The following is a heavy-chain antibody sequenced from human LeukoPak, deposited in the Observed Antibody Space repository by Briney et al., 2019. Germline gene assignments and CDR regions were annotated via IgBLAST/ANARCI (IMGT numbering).Heavy chain of an antibody. Sequence: GGSLRLSCAASEFTFSSYGMHWVRQAPGKGLEWVAVISYDGSNKYYADSVKGRFTISRDNSKNTLYLQMNSLRAEDTAVYYCAKDPAVGFFDYWGQGTLVTVSS. CDR3: AKDPAVGFFDY. CDR1: EFTFSSYG. J-gene: IGHJ4*02. CDR2: ISYDGSNK. D-gene: IGHD6-19*01. V-gene: IGHV3-30*18.